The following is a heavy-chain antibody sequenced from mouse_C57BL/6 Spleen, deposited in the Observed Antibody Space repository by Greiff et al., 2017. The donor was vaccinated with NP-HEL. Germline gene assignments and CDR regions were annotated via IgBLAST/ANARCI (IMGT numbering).Heavy chain of an antibody. V-gene: IGHV2-2*01. CDR2: IWSGGST. D-gene: IGHD2-4*01. CDR3: ARNDDYDGGGFAY. CDR1: GFSLTSYG. J-gene: IGHJ3*01. Sequence: QVQLKESGPGLVQPSQSLSITCTVSGFSLTSYGVHWVRQSPGKGLEWLGVIWSGGSTDYNAAFISRLSISKDNSKSQVFFKMNSLQADDTAIYYCARNDDYDGGGFAYWGQGTLVTVSA.